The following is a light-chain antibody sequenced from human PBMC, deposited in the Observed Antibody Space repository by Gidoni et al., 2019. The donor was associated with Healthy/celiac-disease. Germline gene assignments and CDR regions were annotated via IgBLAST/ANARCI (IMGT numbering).Light chain of an antibody. CDR1: QSILHSNGYKY. CDR3: MQTLQTPYT. V-gene: IGKV2-28*01. J-gene: IGKJ2*01. Sequence: DIVMTQSPLSLPVTPGEPASISCRSSQSILHSNGYKYLDWYLQRPGQSPQLLIYLGSNRASGVPDRVSGSGSGTDFTMKISRVEDEDVGVYYCMQTLQTPYTFGQGTKLEIK. CDR2: LGS.